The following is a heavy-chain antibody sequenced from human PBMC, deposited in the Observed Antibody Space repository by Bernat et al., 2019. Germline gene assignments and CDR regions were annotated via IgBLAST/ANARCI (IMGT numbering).Heavy chain of an antibody. J-gene: IGHJ4*02. CDR1: GFTFSSYA. D-gene: IGHD6-13*01. CDR3: ARTAKSSSWYVLDY. Sequence: QVQLVESGGGVVQPGRSLRLSCAASGFTFSSYAMHWVRQAPGKGLEWVAVISYDGSNKYYADSVKGRFTISRDNSKNTLYLQMTSLRAEDTAVYYCARTAKSSSWYVLDYWGQGTLVTVSS. CDR2: ISYDGSNK. V-gene: IGHV3-30-3*01.